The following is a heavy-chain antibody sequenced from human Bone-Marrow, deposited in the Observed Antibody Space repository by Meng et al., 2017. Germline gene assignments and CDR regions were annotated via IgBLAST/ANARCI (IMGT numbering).Heavy chain of an antibody. D-gene: IGHD3-10*01. CDR3: ARNKPPITMVRGVIGGFDY. Sequence: SETLSLTCTVSGGSISSSSYYWGWIRQPPGKGLEWIGSIYYRGSTYYNPSLKSRVTISVDTSKNQFSLKLSSVTAADTAVYYCARNKPPITMVRGVIGGFDYWGQGTLVTVSS. CDR1: GGSISSSSYY. V-gene: IGHV4-39*07. J-gene: IGHJ4*02. CDR2: IYYRGST.